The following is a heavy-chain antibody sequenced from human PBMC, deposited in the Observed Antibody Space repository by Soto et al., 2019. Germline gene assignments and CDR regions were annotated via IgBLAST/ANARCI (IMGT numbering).Heavy chain of an antibody. V-gene: IGHV4-39*01. D-gene: IGHD7-27*01. Sequence: SETLSLTCTVSGGSISSSSYYWGWIRQPPGKGLEWIGSIYYSGSTYYNPSLKSRVTISVDTSKDQFSLKLSSVTAADTAVYYCARLNNRGIRPENAFDIWGQGTMVTVSS. CDR1: GGSISSSSYY. CDR3: ARLNNRGIRPENAFDI. CDR2: IYYSGST. J-gene: IGHJ3*02.